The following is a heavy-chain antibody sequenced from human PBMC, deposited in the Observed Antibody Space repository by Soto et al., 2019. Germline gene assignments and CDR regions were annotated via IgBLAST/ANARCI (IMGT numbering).Heavy chain of an antibody. V-gene: IGHV4-59*01. D-gene: IGHD2-21*01. J-gene: IGHJ4*01. CDR1: GASISTYY. CDR2: VYYSGST. CDR3: ARTRMIESWIDY. Sequence: SETLSLTCDVSGASISTYYWSWIRQPPGKGLEWIGYVYYSGSTLYNPSLESRVTLSIDMSKKQVSLKLSSVIAADTAVYYCARTRMIESWIDYWGHGTLVTVSS.